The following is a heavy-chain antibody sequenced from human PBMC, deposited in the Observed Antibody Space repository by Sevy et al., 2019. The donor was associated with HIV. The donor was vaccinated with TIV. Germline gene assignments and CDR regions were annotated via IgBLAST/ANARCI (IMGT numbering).Heavy chain of an antibody. CDR3: AREAGYSTGWSPGNY. J-gene: IGHJ4*02. CDR2: ISYDGVIK. V-gene: IGHV3-30*14. CDR1: GFSFSNYA. D-gene: IGHD6-19*01. Sequence: GGSLRLSCAASGFSFSNYAMSWVRQAPGKGLEWVALISYDGVIKYYAESVKGRFTISRDNSKNTLYLQMNSLRADDTAVYYCAREAGYSTGWSPGNYWGQGTLVTVSS.